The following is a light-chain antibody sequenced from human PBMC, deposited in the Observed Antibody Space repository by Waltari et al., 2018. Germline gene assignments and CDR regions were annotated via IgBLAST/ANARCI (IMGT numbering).Light chain of an antibody. Sequence: QSALTQHTSVSGSPGQSHTVSCTGTSPNAGTYNYVSWYHQRPGKAPKLIISEVSNRPSVVSDRFSGSKSGNTASLTISGLQPEDEADYYCTSFTNRGSWVFGGGTKLTVL. J-gene: IGLJ3*02. CDR1: SPNAGTYNY. CDR2: EVS. V-gene: IGLV2-14*01. CDR3: TSFTNRGSWV.